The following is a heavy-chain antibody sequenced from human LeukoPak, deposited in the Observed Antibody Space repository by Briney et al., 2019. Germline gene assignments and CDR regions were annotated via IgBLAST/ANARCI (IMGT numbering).Heavy chain of an antibody. D-gene: IGHD1-1*01. CDR2: TRNKANSYTT. Sequence: PGGSLRLSCAASGFTFSDHYMDWVRQAPGKGLEWVGRTRNKANSYTTEYAASVKGRLTISRDDSKNSLYLQMNSLKTEDTAVYYCASEGERRGAFDIWGQGTMVTVSS. CDR1: GFTFSDHY. J-gene: IGHJ3*02. CDR3: ASEGERRGAFDI. V-gene: IGHV3-72*01.